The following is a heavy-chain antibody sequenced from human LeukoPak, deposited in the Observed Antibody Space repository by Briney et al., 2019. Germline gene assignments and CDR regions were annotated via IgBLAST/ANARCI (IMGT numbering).Heavy chain of an antibody. CDR3: AKDLTLYGDFPYFDY. Sequence: GGSLRLSCVASGFTFNNYAMCWVRQAPGKGLEWVSAIIRSGGSTYYADSVKGRFTISRDNSKNTLYLQMNSLRAEDTAVYYCAKDLTLYGDFPYFDYWGQGTLVTVSS. CDR1: GFTFNNYA. CDR2: IIRSGGST. J-gene: IGHJ4*02. V-gene: IGHV3-23*01. D-gene: IGHD2-21*01.